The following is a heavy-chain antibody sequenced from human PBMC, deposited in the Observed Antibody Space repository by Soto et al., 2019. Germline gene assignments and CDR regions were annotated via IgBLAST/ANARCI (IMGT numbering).Heavy chain of an antibody. J-gene: IGHJ6*02. CDR1: GYTFTGYY. V-gene: IGHV1-2*02. CDR2: INPNSGGT. CDR3: ARERGYSGSYLRYYYYGMDV. Sequence: APVKVSCKASGYTFTGYYMHWVRQAPGQGLEWMGWINPNSGGTNYAQKFQGRVTMTRDTSISTAYMELSRLRSDDTAVYYCARERGYSGSYLRYYYYGMDVWGQGTTVTVSS. D-gene: IGHD1-26*01.